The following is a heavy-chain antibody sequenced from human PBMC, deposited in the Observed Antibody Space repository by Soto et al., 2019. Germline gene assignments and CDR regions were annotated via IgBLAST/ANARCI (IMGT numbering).Heavy chain of an antibody. CDR1: GGSISSGDYY. J-gene: IGHJ4*02. CDR2: IYYSGST. Sequence: SETLSLTCTVSGGSISSGDYYWSWIRQPPGKGLEWIGYIYYSGSTYYNPSLKSRVTISVDTSKNQFSLKLSSVTAADTAVYYCARGIAAAGTFDFDYWGQGTLVTVSS. V-gene: IGHV4-30-4*01. CDR3: ARGIAAAGTFDFDY. D-gene: IGHD6-13*01.